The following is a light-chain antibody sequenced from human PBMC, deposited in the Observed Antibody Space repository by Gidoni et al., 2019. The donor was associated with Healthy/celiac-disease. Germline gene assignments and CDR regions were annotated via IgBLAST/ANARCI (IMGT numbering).Light chain of an antibody. CDR3: QQYNSYPMYT. CDR2: KAS. V-gene: IGKV1-5*03. CDR1: QSISSW. Sequence: DIQMTQSPSTRSASVGDRVTITCRASQSISSWLAWYQQKPGKAPKLLIYKASSLESGVPSRFRGSGSGTEFTLTISSLQPDDFATYYCQQYNSYPMYTFGQGTKLEIK. J-gene: IGKJ2*01.